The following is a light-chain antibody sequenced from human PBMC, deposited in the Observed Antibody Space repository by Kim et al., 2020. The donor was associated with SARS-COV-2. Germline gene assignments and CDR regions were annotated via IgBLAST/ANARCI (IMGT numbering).Light chain of an antibody. J-gene: IGLJ2*01. CDR2: YDD. V-gene: IGLV1-36*01. Sequence: QRVTNSGSGSSSNIGNNAVNWYQQLPGKAPKLLIYYDDLLPSGVSDRFSGSKSGTSASLAISGLQSEDEADYYCAAWDDSLNGPVFGGGTQLTVL. CDR3: AAWDDSLNGPV. CDR1: SSNIGNNA.